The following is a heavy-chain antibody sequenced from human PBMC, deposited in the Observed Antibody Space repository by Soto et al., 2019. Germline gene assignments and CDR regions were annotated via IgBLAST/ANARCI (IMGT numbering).Heavy chain of an antibody. CDR1: GFTFSTYS. CDR3: ARVRSYSYGQGYGMDV. CDR2: ISSSSGYI. J-gene: IGHJ6*02. Sequence: EVQLVESGGGLVKPGGSLRLSCAASGFTFSTYSMNWVRQAPGTGLEWVSSISSSSGYIYYADSVKGRFTISRDDAKNSLSLQMNSLRAEDTAVYYCARVRSYSYGQGYGMDVWGQGTTVTVSS. V-gene: IGHV3-21*01. D-gene: IGHD5-18*01.